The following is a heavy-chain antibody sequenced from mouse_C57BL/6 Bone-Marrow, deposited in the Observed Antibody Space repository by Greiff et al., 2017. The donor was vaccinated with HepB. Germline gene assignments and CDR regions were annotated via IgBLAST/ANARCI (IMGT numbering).Heavy chain of an antibody. CDR1: GFTFSSYA. CDR3: AREDYYGSLY. Sequence: EVKLVESGGGLVKPGGSLKLSCAASGFTFSSYAMSWVRQTPEKRLEWVATISDGGSYTYYPDNVKGRFTISRDNAKNNLYLQMSHLKSEDTAMYYCAREDYYGSLYWGQGTTLTVSS. V-gene: IGHV5-4*01. CDR2: ISDGGSYT. D-gene: IGHD1-1*01. J-gene: IGHJ2*01.